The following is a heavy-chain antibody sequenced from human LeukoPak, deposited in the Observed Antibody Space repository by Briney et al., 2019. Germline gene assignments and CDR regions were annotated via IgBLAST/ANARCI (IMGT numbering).Heavy chain of an antibody. CDR3: AREITMVRGVIILYYYGMDV. D-gene: IGHD3-10*01. CDR1: GYTFTSYA. J-gene: IGHJ6*02. Sequence: GASVKVSCKASGYTFTSYAMHWVRQAPGQRLEWMGWINAGNGNTKYSQKFQGRVTITADESTSTAYMELSSLRSEDTAVYYCAREITMVRGVIILYYYGMDVWGQGTTVTVSS. CDR2: INAGNGNT. V-gene: IGHV1-3*01.